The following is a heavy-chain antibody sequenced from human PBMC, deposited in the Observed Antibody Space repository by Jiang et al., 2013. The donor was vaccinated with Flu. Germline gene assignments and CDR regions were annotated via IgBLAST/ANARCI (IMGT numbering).Heavy chain of an antibody. CDR3: ARDLVGYCGADCSSY. CDR1: GGSITTYY. V-gene: IGHV4-59*01. Sequence: TLSLTCTVSGGSITTYYWTWIRQPPGKGLEWLGYIHHSGSANYNPSLKSRVTISVDTSKNQFSLKLSSVTASDTAVYYCARDLVGYCGADCSSYWGQGTLVTVSS. J-gene: IGHJ4*02. D-gene: IGHD2-21*02. CDR2: IHHSGSA.